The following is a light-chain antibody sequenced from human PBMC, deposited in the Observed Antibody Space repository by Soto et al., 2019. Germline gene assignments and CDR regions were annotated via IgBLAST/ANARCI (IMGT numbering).Light chain of an antibody. J-gene: IGLJ1*01. V-gene: IGLV1-40*01. CDR3: QSYASSLTYV. CDR2: GNS. Sequence: QSVLTQPPSGSGAPGQRVTISCTGSSSNIGAGYDVHWYQQLPGTDPKLLIYGNSNRPSGVPDRFSGSKSGTSASRAITGLQAEDEADYYCQSYASSLTYVFGTGTKVTVL. CDR1: SSNIGAGYD.